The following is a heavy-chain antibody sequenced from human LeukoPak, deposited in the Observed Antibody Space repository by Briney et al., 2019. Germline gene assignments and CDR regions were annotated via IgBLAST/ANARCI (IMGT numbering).Heavy chain of an antibody. CDR3: AKESPVFDY. CDR2: ISGSGDTT. V-gene: IGHV3-23*01. Sequence: GGSLRLSCVASGFTFSSYAMTWVRQAPGKGLDWGSVISGSGDTTYYADSVKGRFTISRDNSKNTLYLQMNSLRAEDTAVYYCAKESPVFDYWGQGTLATVSS. J-gene: IGHJ4*02. CDR1: GFTFSSYA.